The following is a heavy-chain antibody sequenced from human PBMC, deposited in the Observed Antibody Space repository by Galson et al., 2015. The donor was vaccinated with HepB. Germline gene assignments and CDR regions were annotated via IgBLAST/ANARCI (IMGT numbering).Heavy chain of an antibody. V-gene: IGHV4-34*01. Sequence: ETLSLTCAVYGGSFSGYYWSWIRQPPGKGLEWIGEINHSGSTNYNPSLKSRVTISVDTSKNQFSLKLSSVTAADTAVYYCARGETLGSSSWYERVYWGQGTLVTISS. CDR2: INHSGST. CDR1: GGSFSGYY. J-gene: IGHJ4*02. D-gene: IGHD6-13*01. CDR3: ARGETLGSSSWYERVY.